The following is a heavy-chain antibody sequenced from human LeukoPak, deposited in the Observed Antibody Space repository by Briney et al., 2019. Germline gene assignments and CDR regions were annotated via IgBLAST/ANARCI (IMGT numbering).Heavy chain of an antibody. D-gene: IGHD3-22*01. CDR3: ARDRYYYDSSGILDAFDI. CDR2: IIPIFGTA. CDR1: GGTFSSYA. Sequence: SVKVSCKASGGTFSSYAISWVRQAPGQGLEWMGGIIPIFGTANYAQKFQGRVTITANKSTSTAYMELSSLRSEDTAVYYCARDRYYYDSSGILDAFDIWGQGTMVTVSS. V-gene: IGHV1-69*06. J-gene: IGHJ3*02.